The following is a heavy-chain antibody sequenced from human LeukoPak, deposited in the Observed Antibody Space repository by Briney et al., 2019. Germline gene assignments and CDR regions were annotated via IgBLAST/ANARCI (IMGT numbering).Heavy chain of an antibody. CDR1: GFTFSDSS. CDR3: TRDSGTYNWLDP. D-gene: IGHD1-26*01. CDR2: MEKELNGYAT. V-gene: IGHV3-73*01. Sequence: GGSLKLSCAASGFTFSDSSIHWVRQASGKGLEWIGLMEKELNGYATAYAASVRGRFTISRDDSQNTAYLQMDSLKAEDTALYYCTRDSGTYNWLDPWGQGTLVTVSS. J-gene: IGHJ5*02.